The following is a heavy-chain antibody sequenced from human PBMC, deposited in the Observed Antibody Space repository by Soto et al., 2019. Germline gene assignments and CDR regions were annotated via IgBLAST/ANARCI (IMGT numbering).Heavy chain of an antibody. J-gene: IGHJ6*02. V-gene: IGHV2-5*02. Sequence: QITLKESGPTLVKPTQTLTLTCTFSGLSLRTTGVGVGWVRQPPGKALEWLALLYWDDDKRYSPSLKSRLTITKEPSEKQVVLTMTTRDTVDTPTSYCVQSRGGGACLQIYSSHPYYGLDVWGQGTPVTVPS. D-gene: IGHD2-21*02. CDR3: VQSRGGGACLQIYSSHPYYGLDV. CDR1: GLSLRTTGVG. CDR2: LYWDDDK.